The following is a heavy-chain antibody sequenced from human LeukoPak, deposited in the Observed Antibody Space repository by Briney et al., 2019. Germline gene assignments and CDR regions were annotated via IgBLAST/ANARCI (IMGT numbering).Heavy chain of an antibody. CDR3: TTGAGEVLLWFGELLALGDY. D-gene: IGHD3-10*01. J-gene: IGHJ4*02. CDR1: GFTFGLYA. V-gene: IGHV3-49*04. Sequence: PGRSLRLSCTASGFTFGLYAMSWVRHAPGKGLEWVGLIRSKAYGGTTEYAASVKGRFTIPRDDSKSIAYLRMNSLKTEDTAVYYCTTGAGEVLLWFGELLALGDYGGQGTLVTLPS. CDR2: IRSKAYGGTT.